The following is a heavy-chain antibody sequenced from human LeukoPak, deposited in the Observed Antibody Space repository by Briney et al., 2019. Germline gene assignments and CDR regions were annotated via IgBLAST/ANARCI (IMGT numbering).Heavy chain of an antibody. Sequence: SQTLSLTCAISGDSVSSNSAAWNCIRQSPSRGLEWLGRTYNRSKWYNDYAVSVKSRITINPDTSKNQFSLQLNSVTPEDTAVYYCARDDLYYYYGMDVWGQGTTVTVSS. CDR2: TYNRSKWYN. J-gene: IGHJ6*02. CDR3: ARDDLYYYYGMDV. V-gene: IGHV6-1*01. CDR1: GDSVSSNSAA.